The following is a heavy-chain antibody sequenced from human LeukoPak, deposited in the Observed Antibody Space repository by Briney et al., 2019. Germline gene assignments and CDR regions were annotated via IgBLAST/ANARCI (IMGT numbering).Heavy chain of an antibody. Sequence: PSETLSLTCAVYGGSFSGYYWSWIRQPPGKGLEGIGEINHSGSTNYNPSLKSRVTISVDTSKKQFSLKLSSVTAADTAVYYCARENYYDSSGYSERLINDAFDIWGQGTMVTVSS. J-gene: IGHJ3*02. CDR3: ARENYYDSSGYSERLINDAFDI. V-gene: IGHV4-34*01. CDR1: GGSFSGYY. CDR2: INHSGST. D-gene: IGHD3-22*01.